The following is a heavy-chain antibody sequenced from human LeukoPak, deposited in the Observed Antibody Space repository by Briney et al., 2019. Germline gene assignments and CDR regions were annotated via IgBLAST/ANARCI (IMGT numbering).Heavy chain of an antibody. CDR2: IIPIFGTA. CDR3: AREGDSSGFGDY. D-gene: IGHD3-22*01. CDR1: GYTFTSYG. V-gene: IGHV1-69*05. Sequence: GASVTVSCKASGYTFTSYGISWVRQAPGQGLEWMGRIIPIFGTANYAQKFQGRVTITTDESTSTAYMELSSLRSEDTAVYYCAREGDSSGFGDYWGQGTLVTVSS. J-gene: IGHJ4*02.